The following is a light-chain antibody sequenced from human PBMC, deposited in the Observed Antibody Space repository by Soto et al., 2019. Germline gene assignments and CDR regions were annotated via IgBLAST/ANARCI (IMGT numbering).Light chain of an antibody. CDR2: KAS. V-gene: IGKV1-5*03. Sequence: DIQMTQSPSTLSGSVGARVTITCRASPTISSWLAWYQQKPGKAPKLLIYKASTLKSGVPSRFSGGGSGTEFALTISSLQPDDFATYYCQHSNSYSEAFGQGTKVELK. CDR3: QHSNSYSEA. CDR1: PTISSW. J-gene: IGKJ1*01.